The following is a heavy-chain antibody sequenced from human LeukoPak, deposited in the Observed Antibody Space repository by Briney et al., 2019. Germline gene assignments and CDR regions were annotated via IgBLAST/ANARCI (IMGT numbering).Heavy chain of an antibody. CDR3: ARRLALDY. J-gene: IGHJ4*02. Sequence: SETLSLTCTVSGGSISSSSYYWGWIRQPPGEGLEWIGSIYYSGSTYYNPSLKSRVTISVDTSKNQFSLKLSSVTAADTAVYYCARRLALDYWGQGTLVTVSS. CDR1: GGSISSSSYY. V-gene: IGHV4-39*01. CDR2: IYYSGST. D-gene: IGHD6-19*01.